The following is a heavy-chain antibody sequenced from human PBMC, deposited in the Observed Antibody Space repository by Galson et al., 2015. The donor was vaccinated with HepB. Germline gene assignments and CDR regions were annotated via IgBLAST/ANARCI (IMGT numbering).Heavy chain of an antibody. J-gene: IGHJ4*02. CDR1: GFTFSSYA. Sequence: SLRLSCAASGFTFSSYAMSWVRQAPGKGLEWVSAISGSGGSTYYADSVKGRFTISRDNSKNTLYLQMNSLRAEDTAVYYCAKDERGYSGYDLGYWGQGTLVTVSS. D-gene: IGHD5-12*01. CDR2: ISGSGGST. V-gene: IGHV3-23*01. CDR3: AKDERGYSGYDLGY.